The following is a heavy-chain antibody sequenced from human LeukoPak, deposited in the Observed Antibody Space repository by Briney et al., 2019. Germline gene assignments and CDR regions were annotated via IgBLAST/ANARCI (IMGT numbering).Heavy chain of an antibody. CDR1: GFTFSSYW. V-gene: IGHV4-34*01. CDR3: ARYGRSGSAHPFDY. D-gene: IGHD3-3*01. J-gene: IGHJ4*02. Sequence: GSLRLPCAASGFTFSSYWMSWIRQPPGKGLEWIGEINHSGSTNYNPSLKSRVTISVDTSKNQFSLKLSSVTAADTAVYYCARYGRSGSAHPFDYWGQGTLVTVSS. CDR2: INHSGST.